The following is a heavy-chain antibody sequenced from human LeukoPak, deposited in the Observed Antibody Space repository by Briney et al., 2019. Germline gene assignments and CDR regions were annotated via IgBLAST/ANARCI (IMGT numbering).Heavy chain of an antibody. J-gene: IGHJ4*02. D-gene: IGHD1-26*01. V-gene: IGHV4-59*12. CDR3: ATYSGSYFWDY. Sequence: PSETLSLTCTVSGGSISSYYWSWIRQPPGKGLEWIGYIYYSGSTNYNPSLKSRVTISVDTSKNQFSLKLSSVTAADTAVYYCATYSGSYFWDYWGQGTLVTVSS. CDR1: GGSISSYY. CDR2: IYYSGST.